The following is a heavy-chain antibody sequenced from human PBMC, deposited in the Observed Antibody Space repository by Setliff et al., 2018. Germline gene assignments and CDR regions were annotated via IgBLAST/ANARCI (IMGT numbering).Heavy chain of an antibody. V-gene: IGHV4-38-2*01. CDR2: INHSGST. CDR3: ARGKIRITMIVVPTGGAFDI. J-gene: IGHJ3*02. Sequence: PSETLSLTCAVSGYSISSGYYWGWIRQPPGEGLEWIGSINHSGSTYYNPSLKSRVTISVDTSKNQFSLKLSPVTAADTAVYYCARGKIRITMIVVPTGGAFDIWGQGTMVTVSS. D-gene: IGHD3-22*01. CDR1: GYSISSGYY.